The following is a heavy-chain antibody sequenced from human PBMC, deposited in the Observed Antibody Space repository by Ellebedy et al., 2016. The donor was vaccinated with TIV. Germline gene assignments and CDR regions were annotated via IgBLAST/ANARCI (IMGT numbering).Heavy chain of an antibody. CDR1: GGSISSGGYY. D-gene: IGHD6-25*01. CDR2: IYYSGTT. CDR3: AKHRGYSQGF. V-gene: IGHV4-31*03. Sequence: SETLSLXCTVSGGSISSGGYYWNWIRQHPGKGLEWIGYIYYSGTTYYNPSLKSRVTISVDTSKNQFSLKLHSVTAADTAMYYCAKHRGYSQGFWGQGSLVTVSS. J-gene: IGHJ4*02.